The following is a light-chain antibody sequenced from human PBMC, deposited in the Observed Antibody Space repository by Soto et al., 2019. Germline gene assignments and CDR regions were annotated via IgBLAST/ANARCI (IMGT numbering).Light chain of an antibody. CDR3: GTWDDNVSGWV. Sequence: QSVLTQPPSASGTPGQRVTISCSGRTSDIGTNYVYWYQQLPGTAPKLLIYTNDQRPSGVPDRFSGSKSGTSASLAISGLRSEDEGDYYCGTWDDNVSGWVFGGGTKL. J-gene: IGLJ3*02. CDR2: TND. CDR1: TSDIGTNY. V-gene: IGLV1-47*02.